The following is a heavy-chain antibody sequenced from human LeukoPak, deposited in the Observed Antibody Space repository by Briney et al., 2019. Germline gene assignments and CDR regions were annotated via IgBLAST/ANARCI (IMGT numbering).Heavy chain of an antibody. CDR2: IIPIFGTA. V-gene: IGHV1-69*05. J-gene: IGHJ4*02. CDR1: GRTFSSYA. Sequence: SVKVSCKASGRTFSSYAISWVRQAPGQGLEWMGGIIPIFGTANYAQKFQGRVTITTDESTSTAYMELSSPRSEDTAVYYCARDRDGYANFDYWGQGTLVTVSS. D-gene: IGHD5-24*01. CDR3: ARDRDGYANFDY.